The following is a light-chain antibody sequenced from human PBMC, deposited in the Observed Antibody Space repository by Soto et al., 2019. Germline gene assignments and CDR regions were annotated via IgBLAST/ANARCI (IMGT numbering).Light chain of an antibody. CDR2: DAS. Sequence: DIQLTQSPSTLSVSVGDSVTITCRASQSVSSWLAWYQQKPGRAPRLLIYDASKLEAGVPSRFSGSGSETELSLTISSLQPDDFATYFCQQYNSFPTFGQGTRVEIK. CDR1: QSVSSW. V-gene: IGKV1-5*01. J-gene: IGKJ1*01. CDR3: QQYNSFPT.